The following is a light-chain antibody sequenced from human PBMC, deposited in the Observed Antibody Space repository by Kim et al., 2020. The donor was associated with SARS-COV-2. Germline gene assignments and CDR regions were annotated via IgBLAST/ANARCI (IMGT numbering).Light chain of an antibody. CDR1: QSLLHSDGKTY. CDR3: KQTKQMLT. CDR2: EVS. V-gene: IGKV2D-29*02. Sequence: DIVMTQTPLSLSVTPGQPASISCKFSQSLLHSDGKTYLYWYLQRAVQSPQLLIYEVSNRFSGVPARFSGSGSGTDFTLKINPVEADDIGVYYYKQTKQMLTFGGVTKVDIK. J-gene: IGKJ4*01.